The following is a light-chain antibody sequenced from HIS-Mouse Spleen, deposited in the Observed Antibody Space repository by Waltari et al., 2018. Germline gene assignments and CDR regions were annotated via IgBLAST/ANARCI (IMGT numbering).Light chain of an antibody. Sequence: SSELTQDPAVSVALGQTVRITCHGDSLRSYYASWYQEKPGQAPVLFIYGKNNRPSGIPDRFSGSSSGNTASLTITGAQAEDEADYYCNSRDSSGNHVVFGGGTKLTVL. CDR3: NSRDSSGNHVV. V-gene: IGLV3-19*01. J-gene: IGLJ2*01. CDR2: GKN. CDR1: SLRSYY.